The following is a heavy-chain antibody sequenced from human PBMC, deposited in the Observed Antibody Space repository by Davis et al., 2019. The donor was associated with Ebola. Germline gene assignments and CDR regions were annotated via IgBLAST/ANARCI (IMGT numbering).Heavy chain of an antibody. J-gene: IGHJ4*02. D-gene: IGHD3-9*01. CDR2: ISYDGSNK. Sequence: PGGSLRLSCAASGFTFSSYAMHWVRQAPGKGLEWVAVISYDGSNKYYADSVKGRFTISRDNSKNTLYLQMNSLRAEDTAVYYCARDSLPYYDILTGYPYDYWGQGTLVTVSS. V-gene: IGHV3-30-3*01. CDR3: ARDSLPYYDILTGYPYDY. CDR1: GFTFSSYA.